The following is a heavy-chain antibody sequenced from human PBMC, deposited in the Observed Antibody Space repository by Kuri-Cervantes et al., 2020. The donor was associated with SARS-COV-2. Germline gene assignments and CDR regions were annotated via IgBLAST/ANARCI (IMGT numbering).Heavy chain of an antibody. CDR2: IYSCGST. Sequence: GESLKISCAASGFTVSSNYMRWVRQAPGKGLEWVSVIYSCGSTYYADSVKGRFTISRDNSKNTLYLQMNSLRAEDTAVYYCARGYCSSTSCYTDYYYGMDVWGQGTTVTVSS. J-gene: IGHJ6*02. CDR1: GFTVSSNY. D-gene: IGHD2-2*02. V-gene: IGHV3-66*03. CDR3: ARGYCSSTSCYTDYYYGMDV.